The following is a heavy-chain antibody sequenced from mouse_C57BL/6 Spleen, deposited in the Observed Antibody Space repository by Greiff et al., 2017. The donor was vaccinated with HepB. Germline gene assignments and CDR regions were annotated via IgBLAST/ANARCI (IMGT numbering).Heavy chain of an antibody. V-gene: IGHV1-64*01. J-gene: IGHJ2*01. Sequence: QVQLQQPGAELVKPGASVKLSCKASGYTFTSYWMHWVKQRPGQGLEWIGMIHPNSGSTNYNEKFKSKATLTVDKSSSTADMQLSSLTSEYSAVYYCARWPYYYGSSYPFDYWGQGTTLTVSS. D-gene: IGHD1-1*01. CDR1: GYTFTSYW. CDR2: IHPNSGST. CDR3: ARWPYYYGSSYPFDY.